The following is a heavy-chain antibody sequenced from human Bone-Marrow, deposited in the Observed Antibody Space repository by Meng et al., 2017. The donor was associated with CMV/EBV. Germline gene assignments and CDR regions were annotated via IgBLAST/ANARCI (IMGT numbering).Heavy chain of an antibody. J-gene: IGHJ5*02. CDR2: IYYSGST. D-gene: IGHD3-3*01. CDR3: ARGGVQWDFWSGYYENNWFDP. V-gene: IGHV4-59*01. Sequence: SETLSLTCTVSGGSISSYYWSWIRQPPGKGLEWIGYIYYSGSTNYNPSLKSRVTISVDTSKNQFSLKLSSVTAADTAVYYCARGGVQWDFWSGYYENNWFDPWGQGTRVTGSS. CDR1: GGSISSYY.